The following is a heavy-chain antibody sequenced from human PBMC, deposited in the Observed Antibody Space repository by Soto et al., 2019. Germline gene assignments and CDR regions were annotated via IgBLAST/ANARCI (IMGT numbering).Heavy chain of an antibody. CDR3: AREPPNYDILTGYYYYYGMDV. CDR1: GFTFSSYS. D-gene: IGHD3-9*01. CDR2: ISSSSSYI. Sequence: GGSLRLSCAASGFTFSSYSMNWVRQAPGKGLEWVSSISSSSSYIYYADSVKGRFTISRDNAKNSLYLQMNSLRAEDTAVYYCAREPPNYDILTGYYYYYGMDVWGQGTTVTVSS. V-gene: IGHV3-21*01. J-gene: IGHJ6*02.